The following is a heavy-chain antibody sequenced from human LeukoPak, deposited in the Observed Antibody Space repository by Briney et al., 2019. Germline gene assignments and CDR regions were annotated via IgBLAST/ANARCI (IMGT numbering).Heavy chain of an antibody. D-gene: IGHD6-6*01. CDR3: AKDIRSSLSGPVDY. V-gene: IGHV3-23*01. CDR2: ISSNADIT. CDR1: RFTFNTYA. J-gene: IGHJ4*02. Sequence: QPGGSLRLSCVASRFTFNTYAVNWVRQAPGKGLEWVSAISSNADITYYADSVRGRFAISRDNSKNTVFLQMNSLRAEDTAVYYCAKDIRSSLSGPVDYWGQGTLVTVSS.